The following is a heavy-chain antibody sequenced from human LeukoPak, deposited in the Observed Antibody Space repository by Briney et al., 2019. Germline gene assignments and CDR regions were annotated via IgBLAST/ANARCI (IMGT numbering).Heavy chain of an antibody. J-gene: IGHJ5*02. D-gene: IGHD6-6*01. Sequence: GGSLRLSCAASGFTFSSYWMSWVRQAPGKGLEWVASIKQDGSEEYCVDSVEGRFTISRDNANNSLYLQMNSLRADDTAVYYCARDIGLRKAAPPGWFDPWGQGALVTVSS. V-gene: IGHV3-7*01. CDR1: GFTFSSYW. CDR2: IKQDGSEE. CDR3: ARDIGLRKAAPPGWFDP.